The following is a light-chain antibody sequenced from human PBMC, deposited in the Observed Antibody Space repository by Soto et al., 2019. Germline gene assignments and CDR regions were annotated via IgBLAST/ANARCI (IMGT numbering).Light chain of an antibody. V-gene: IGLV2-23*02. CDR1: SSDVGSYTL. Sequence: QSALTQPASVSGSPGQSITISCTGTSSDVGSYTLVSWYQQHPGKAPKLMISEVTKRPSGVSNRFSGSKSGNTASLTISGLQAEDESDYYCCSYAGSNTWVFGGGTKLTVL. CDR2: EVT. CDR3: CSYAGSNTWV. J-gene: IGLJ3*02.